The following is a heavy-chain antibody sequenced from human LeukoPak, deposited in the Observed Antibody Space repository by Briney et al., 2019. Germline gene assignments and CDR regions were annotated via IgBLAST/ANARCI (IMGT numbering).Heavy chain of an antibody. J-gene: IGHJ5*02. CDR1: GYTFSGYY. D-gene: IGHD2-21*02. CDR2: INPNSSGT. Sequence: ASVKVSCKASGYTFSGYYIHWVRQAPGQGLEWMGWINPNSSGTNYAQGFQGRVTMTRDTSISTAYLDLSRLTSDDTAVYYCARGGTICSGGDCYLNWLDPWGQGTLVTVSS. CDR3: ARGGTICSGGDCYLNWLDP. V-gene: IGHV1-2*02.